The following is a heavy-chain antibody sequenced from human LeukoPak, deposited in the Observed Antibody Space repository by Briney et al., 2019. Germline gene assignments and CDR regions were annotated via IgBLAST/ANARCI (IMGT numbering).Heavy chain of an antibody. CDR1: GFTFSSYS. Sequence: GGSLRLSCAASGFTFSSYSMNWVRQAPGKGLEWVSYISSSSSTIYYADSVKGRFTISRDNAKNSQYLQMNSLRAEDTAVYYCAREYSSLDYWGQGTLVTVSS. CDR2: ISSSSSTI. D-gene: IGHD6-13*01. V-gene: IGHV3-48*01. J-gene: IGHJ4*02. CDR3: AREYSSLDY.